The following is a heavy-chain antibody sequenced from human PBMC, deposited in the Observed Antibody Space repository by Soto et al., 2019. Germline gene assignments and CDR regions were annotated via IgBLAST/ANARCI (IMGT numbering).Heavy chain of an antibody. Sequence: ESGGGVVQPGRSLRLSCAASGFTFSSYGMHWVRQAPGKGLEWVAVISYDGSNKYYADSVKGRFTISRDNSKNTLYLQMNSLRAEDTAVYYCAKDWEQQLAYGMDVWGQGTTVTVSS. CDR3: AKDWEQQLAYGMDV. J-gene: IGHJ6*02. V-gene: IGHV3-30*18. CDR2: ISYDGSNK. D-gene: IGHD6-13*01. CDR1: GFTFSSYG.